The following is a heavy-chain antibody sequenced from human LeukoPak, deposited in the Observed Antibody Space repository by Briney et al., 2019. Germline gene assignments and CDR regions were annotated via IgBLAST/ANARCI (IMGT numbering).Heavy chain of an antibody. J-gene: IGHJ4*02. V-gene: IGHV3-66*01. D-gene: IGHD3-22*01. CDR1: GFAVSRNY. CDR2: ISSGGST. Sequence: GGSLRLSCAASGFAVSRNYMSWVRQAPGKGLEWVSVISSGGSTNFAESVKGRFTIARDNSKNTLYLQMVNLRPEDMAVYYCARGNDSSGYYYFFDYWGQGTLVTVSS. CDR3: ARGNDSSGYYYFFDY.